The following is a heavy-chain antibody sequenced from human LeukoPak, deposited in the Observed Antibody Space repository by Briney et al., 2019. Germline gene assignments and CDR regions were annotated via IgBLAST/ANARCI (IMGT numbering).Heavy chain of an antibody. CDR3: ARDGSSSWEYNWFDP. D-gene: IGHD6-13*01. CDR1: GYTFTSYY. Sequence: ASVKVSCKASGYTFTSYYMHWVRQAPGQGLEWMGIINPSGGSTSYAQKFQGRVTMTRDTSTSTVYMELSSLRSEDTAVYYCARDGSSSWEYNWFDPWGQGTLVTVSS. V-gene: IGHV1-46*01. J-gene: IGHJ5*02. CDR2: INPSGGST.